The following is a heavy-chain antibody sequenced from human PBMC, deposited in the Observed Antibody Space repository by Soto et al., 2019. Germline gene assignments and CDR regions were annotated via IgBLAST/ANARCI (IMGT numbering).Heavy chain of an antibody. CDR2: ISSSSSYI. D-gene: IGHD6-13*01. CDR1: GFTFSDYY. Sequence: KTGGSLRLSCAASGFTFSDYYMSWIRQAPGKGLEWVSSISSSSSYIYYADSVKGRFTISRDNDKNSLYLQMNSLRAEDTAVYYCARVGIAAAGTFGNWFDPWGQGTLVTVSS. V-gene: IGHV3-11*06. J-gene: IGHJ5*02. CDR3: ARVGIAAAGTFGNWFDP.